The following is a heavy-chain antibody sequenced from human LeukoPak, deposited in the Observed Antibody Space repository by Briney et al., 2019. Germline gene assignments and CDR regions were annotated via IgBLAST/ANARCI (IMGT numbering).Heavy chain of an antibody. J-gene: IGHJ4*02. V-gene: IGHV3-53*01. CDR3: AKLYSSSWYYLDY. D-gene: IGHD6-13*01. CDR2: IYTDGST. Sequence: GGSLRLSCAASGFIVSSNYMNWVRQTPGKGLEWVSVIYTDGSTYYAGSVKGRFTISRDNSKNTLYLQMNSLRAEDTAVYYCAKLYSSSWYYLDYWGQGTLVTVSS. CDR1: GFIVSSNY.